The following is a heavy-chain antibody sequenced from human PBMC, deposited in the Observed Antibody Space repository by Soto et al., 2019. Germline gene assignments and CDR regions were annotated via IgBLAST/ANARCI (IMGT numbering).Heavy chain of an antibody. J-gene: IGHJ5*02. D-gene: IGHD2-2*01. CDR3: ASHVLPPAIGWFAP. V-gene: IGHV4-59*01. CDR2: VSQGGTA. Sequence: PSATLSLTFTFSGCCIRSYYWSGIRQPPGKGLEWXGYVSQGGTASYLSQGETHGYNPSLESRATISLDLPKNQFSLRLTSVTAADTAVSSCASHVLPPAIGWFAPWGQGTLVPVSS. CDR1: GCCIRSYY.